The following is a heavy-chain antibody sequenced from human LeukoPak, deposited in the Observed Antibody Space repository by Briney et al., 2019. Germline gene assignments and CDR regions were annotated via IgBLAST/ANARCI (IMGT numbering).Heavy chain of an antibody. D-gene: IGHD2-21*01. V-gene: IGHV1-3*01. Sequence: ASVKVCCKASGYIFTKYVVHWVRQAPGQRPEWMRWIKAGNGDTKYSQNFQDRLTITRDTSASTVYMELSSLTSEDTALYYCARDDCGDTCYPGGYWGQGTLVTVSS. CDR3: ARDDCGDTCYPGGY. J-gene: IGHJ4*02. CDR2: IKAGNGDT. CDR1: GYIFTKYV.